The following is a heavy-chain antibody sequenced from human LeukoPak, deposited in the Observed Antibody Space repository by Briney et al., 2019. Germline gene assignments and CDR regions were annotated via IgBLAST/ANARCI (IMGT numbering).Heavy chain of an antibody. J-gene: IGHJ5*02. V-gene: IGHV5-51*01. CDR2: IFPPDSDT. CDR3: ARSRGDNNWFEP. CDR1: GYSFTNFW. Sequence: GESLKISCKASGYSFTNFWLGWVRQMPGKGPEWMGIIFPPDSDTRYSPSFEGQVTISADKSISTAYLHWSSLKASDTAVYYCARSRGDNNWFEPWGQGTLVTVSS. D-gene: IGHD7-27*01.